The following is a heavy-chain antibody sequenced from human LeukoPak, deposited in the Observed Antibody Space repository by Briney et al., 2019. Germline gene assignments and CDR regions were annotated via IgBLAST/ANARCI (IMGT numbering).Heavy chain of an antibody. Sequence: PGGSLRLSCAASGFTFSSYSMNWVRQPPGKGLEWIGSIYYSGSTYYNPSLKSRVTISVDTSKNQFSLKLSSVTAADTAVYYCARANYYDSSGLRYWGQGTLVTVSS. V-gene: IGHV4-39*07. J-gene: IGHJ4*02. CDR3: ARANYYDSSGLRY. CDR1: GFTFSSYS. D-gene: IGHD3-22*01. CDR2: IYYSGST.